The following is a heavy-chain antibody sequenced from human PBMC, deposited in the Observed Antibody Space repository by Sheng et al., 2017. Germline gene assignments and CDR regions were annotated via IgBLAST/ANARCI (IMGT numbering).Heavy chain of an antibody. D-gene: IGHD3-22*01. Sequence: EVQLVESGGGLVQPGGSLRLSCAASGFTFSSYAMSWVRQAPGKGLEWVSAISGSGGSTYYADSVKGRFTISRDNSKNTLYLQMNSLRAEDTAVYYCAKVSGITMIVDPHPLYFQHWGQGTLVTVSS. J-gene: IGHJ1*01. V-gene: IGHV3-23*04. CDR1: GFTFSSYA. CDR3: AKVSGITMIVDPHPLYFQH. CDR2: ISGSGGST.